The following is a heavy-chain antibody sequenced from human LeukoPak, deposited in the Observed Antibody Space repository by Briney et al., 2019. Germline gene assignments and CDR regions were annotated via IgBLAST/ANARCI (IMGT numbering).Heavy chain of an antibody. D-gene: IGHD4-17*01. CDR3: CFGDYGDF. V-gene: IGHV3-15*05. CDR1: GFSFSDTY. J-gene: IGHJ4*02. CDR2: IKNKDEGGTI. Sequence: GGSLRLSCAASGFSFSDTYMSWVRQAPGKGLEWIGRIKNKDEGGTIHYAPPVKDRFTISRDDSRNTVYLQMNNMITEDTGVYYCCFGDYGDFWGQGPLVTVSS.